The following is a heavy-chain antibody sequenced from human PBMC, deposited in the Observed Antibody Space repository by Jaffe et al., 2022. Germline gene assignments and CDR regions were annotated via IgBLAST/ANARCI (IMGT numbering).Heavy chain of an antibody. J-gene: IGHJ5*02. CDR1: GFTFSSYE. CDR3: ARESYDILTGWFDP. Sequence: EVQLVESGGGLVQPGGSLRLSCAASGFTFSSYEMNWVRQAPGKGLEWVSYISSSGSTIYYADSVKGRFTISRDNAKNSLYLQMNSLRAEDTAVYYCARESYDILTGWFDPWGQGTLVTVSS. CDR2: ISSSGSTI. V-gene: IGHV3-48*03. D-gene: IGHD3-9*01.